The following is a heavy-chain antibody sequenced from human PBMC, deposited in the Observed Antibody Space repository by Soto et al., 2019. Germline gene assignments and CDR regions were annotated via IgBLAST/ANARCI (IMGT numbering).Heavy chain of an antibody. D-gene: IGHD1-26*01. CDR3: AKGGEWELPDYYYYGMDV. CDR2: ISGSGGST. CDR1: GFTFSSYA. J-gene: IGHJ6*02. Sequence: EVQLLESGGGLVQPGGSLRLSCAASGFTFSSYAMSWVRQAPGKGLEWVSAISGSGGSTYYADSVKGRFTISRDNSKNTLYLQMNSLRAEDTAVYYCAKGGEWELPDYYYYGMDVWGQGTTVTVSS. V-gene: IGHV3-23*01.